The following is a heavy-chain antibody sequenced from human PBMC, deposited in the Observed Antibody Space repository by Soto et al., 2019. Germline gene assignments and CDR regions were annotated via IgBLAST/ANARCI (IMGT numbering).Heavy chain of an antibody. D-gene: IGHD2-21*01. Sequence: EVQLLESGGTLVQPGESLRLSCEVSGFSFRSFAMNWVRQAPGEGLEWVSCISGTTTSYADSVKVRVTISIDTYKKTVHQQMNTLRGENTALYYGAKCAGMLTTSGGWCHWLAPWSQGTLVIVSS. V-gene: IGHV3-23*01. CDR2: ISGTTT. CDR3: AKCAGMLTTSGGWCHWLAP. CDR1: GFSFRSFA. J-gene: IGHJ5*02.